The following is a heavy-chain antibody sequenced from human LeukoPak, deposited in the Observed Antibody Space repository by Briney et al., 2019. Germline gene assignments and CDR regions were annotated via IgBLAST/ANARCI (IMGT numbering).Heavy chain of an antibody. Sequence: SQTLSLTCTVSGGSISSGAYYWSWIRQHPGKGLEWIGYIHYSGSTYYNPSLKSRVTISVDTSKKQFYLKVNSVAATDTAVYYCASSETVMRTWGQGTLVTVSS. J-gene: IGHJ5*02. CDR3: ASSETVMRT. D-gene: IGHD3-16*01. CDR2: IHYSGST. CDR1: GGSISSGAYY. V-gene: IGHV4-31*03.